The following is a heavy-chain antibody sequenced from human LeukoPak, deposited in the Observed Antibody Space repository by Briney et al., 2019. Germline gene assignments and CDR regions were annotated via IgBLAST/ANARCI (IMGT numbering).Heavy chain of an antibody. Sequence: PGRSLRLSCAASGFTFDDYAMHWVRQAAGRGLEWGSGSSWSSGSIGYADSVKGRFTISRDKAQNSLYLQMNSLRAEDTALYYCAKDLGSGSYYLHYGMDVWGKGTTVTVSS. CDR1: GFTFDDYA. CDR2: SSWSSGSI. D-gene: IGHD3-10*01. CDR3: AKDLGSGSYYLHYGMDV. V-gene: IGHV3-9*01. J-gene: IGHJ6*04.